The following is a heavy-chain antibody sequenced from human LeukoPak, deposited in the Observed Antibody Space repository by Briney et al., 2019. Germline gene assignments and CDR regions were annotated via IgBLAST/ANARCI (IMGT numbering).Heavy chain of an antibody. J-gene: IGHJ3*02. CDR2: IYYSGST. CDR3: ARKWGSGWYLDAFDI. D-gene: IGHD6-19*01. V-gene: IGHV4-59*01. Sequence: SETLSLTCTASGCTISSYYWSWIRQPPGKGLEWIGYIYYSGSTNYNPSLKSRVTISVDTSKNQFSLKLSSVTAADTAVYYCARKWGSGWYLDAFDIWGQGTMVTVSS. CDR1: GCTISSYY.